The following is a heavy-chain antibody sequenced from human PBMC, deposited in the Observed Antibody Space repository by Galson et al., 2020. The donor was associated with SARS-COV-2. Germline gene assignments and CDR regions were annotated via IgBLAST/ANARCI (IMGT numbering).Heavy chain of an antibody. CDR1: GDSISTSYYF. J-gene: IGHJ4*02. Sequence: SETLSLTCSVSGDSISTSYYFWGWVRQPPGKGLEWIGTLHYGGTTDYNPSLRSRVTISVDTSKNQFSLRVTSVTAADTAVYYCGRQLHTGRSPAGGFFDYWGQGALVTASS. V-gene: IGHV4-39*01. CDR3: GRQLHTGRSPAGGFFDY. D-gene: IGHD2-15*01. CDR2: LHYGGTT.